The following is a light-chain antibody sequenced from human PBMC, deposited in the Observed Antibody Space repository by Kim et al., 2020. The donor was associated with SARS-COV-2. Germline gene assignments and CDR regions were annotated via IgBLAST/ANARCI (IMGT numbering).Light chain of an antibody. V-gene: IGKV1-39*01. J-gene: IGKJ1*01. CDR1: QSISRN. CDR3: QQTYSVPLT. CDR2: AAS. Sequence: DIQMTQSPSSLSASVGDTVTITCRASQSISRNLNWYRQKPGKAPNLLIYAASSLQSGVPSRFSGSGSGTDFTLTISSLQPEDFATYYCQQTYSVPLTFGQGPKVDIK.